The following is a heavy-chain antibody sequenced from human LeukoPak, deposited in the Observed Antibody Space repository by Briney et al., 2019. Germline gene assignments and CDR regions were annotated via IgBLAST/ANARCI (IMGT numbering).Heavy chain of an antibody. Sequence: GASVKVSCKASGGTFSSYAISWVRQAPGQGLEWMGRIIPILGIANYAQKFQGRVTITADKSTSTAYMELSSLRSDDTAVYYCARVVSPTEAAIVGGWFDPWGQGTLVTVSS. V-gene: IGHV1-69*04. CDR1: GGTFSSYA. D-gene: IGHD2-2*01. CDR2: IIPILGIA. J-gene: IGHJ5*02. CDR3: ARVVSPTEAAIVGGWFDP.